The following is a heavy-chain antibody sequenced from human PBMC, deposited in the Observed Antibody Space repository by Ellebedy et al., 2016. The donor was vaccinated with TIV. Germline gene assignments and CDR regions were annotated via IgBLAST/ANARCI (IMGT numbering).Heavy chain of an antibody. J-gene: IGHJ4*02. Sequence: GESLKISCAASGFTFSSYSMNWVRQAPGKGLEWVSYISSSSTIYYADSVKGRFTISRDNAKNSLYLQMNSLRAEDTAVYYCARDRLVGATTVSFWGQGTLVTVSS. D-gene: IGHD1-26*01. CDR2: ISSSSTI. CDR1: GFTFSSYS. CDR3: ARDRLVGATTVSF. V-gene: IGHV3-48*01.